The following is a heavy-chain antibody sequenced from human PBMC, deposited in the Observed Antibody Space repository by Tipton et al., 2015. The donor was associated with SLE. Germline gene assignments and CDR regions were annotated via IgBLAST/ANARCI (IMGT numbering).Heavy chain of an antibody. CDR3: ARAGILTGYYPYFDY. D-gene: IGHD3-9*01. J-gene: IGHJ4*02. Sequence: TLSLTCAVYGGSFSGYYWSWIRQPPGKGLEGIGKINHSGSTNYNPSLKSRVTISVDASKNQISLNLKSATAADTAVYYCARAGILTGYYPYFDYWGQGNLVTVSS. V-gene: IGHV4-34*01. CDR1: GGSFSGYY. CDR2: INHSGST.